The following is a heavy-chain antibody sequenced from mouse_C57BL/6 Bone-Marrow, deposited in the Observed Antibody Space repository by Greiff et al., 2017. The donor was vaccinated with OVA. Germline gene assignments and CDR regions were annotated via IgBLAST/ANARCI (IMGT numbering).Heavy chain of an antibody. J-gene: IGHJ1*03. CDR3: ARTGYPYWYFDV. Sequence: VKLVESGAELARPGASVKLSCKASGYTFTSYGISWVKQRTGQGLEWIGEIYPRSGNTYYNEKFKGKATLTADKSSSTAYMELRSLTSEDSAVYFCARTGYPYWYFDVWGTGTTVTVSS. CDR2: IYPRSGNT. CDR1: GYTFTSYG. V-gene: IGHV1-81*01.